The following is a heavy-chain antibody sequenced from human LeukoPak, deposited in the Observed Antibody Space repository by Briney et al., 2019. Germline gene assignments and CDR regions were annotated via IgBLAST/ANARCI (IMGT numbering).Heavy chain of an antibody. CDR3: SKGLQAAGHLAHDN. Sequence: GGSLRLSCEASGFTFSNYWMYWVRQAPGKGLVWVSRIKSDGSSTTYADSVKGRFTISRDNAKNMLYLQMNSLRVEDTAVYYCSKGLQAAGHLAHDNWGQGALVTVSS. V-gene: IGHV3-74*01. CDR2: IKSDGSST. D-gene: IGHD1-14*01. CDR1: GFTFSNYW. J-gene: IGHJ4*02.